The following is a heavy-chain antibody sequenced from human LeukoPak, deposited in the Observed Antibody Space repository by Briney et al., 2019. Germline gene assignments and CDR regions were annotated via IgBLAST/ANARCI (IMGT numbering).Heavy chain of an antibody. CDR2: INHSGST. CDR3: ARHYCSSTSCYTGAFDI. J-gene: IGHJ3*02. V-gene: IGHV4-34*01. Sequence: PSETLSLTCAVYGGSFSGYYWSWIRQPPGKGLEWIGEINHSGSTNYNPSLKSRVTISVDTSKNQFSLKLSSVTAADTAVYYCARHYCSSTSCYTGAFDIWGQGTMVTVSS. CDR1: GGSFSGYY. D-gene: IGHD2-2*02.